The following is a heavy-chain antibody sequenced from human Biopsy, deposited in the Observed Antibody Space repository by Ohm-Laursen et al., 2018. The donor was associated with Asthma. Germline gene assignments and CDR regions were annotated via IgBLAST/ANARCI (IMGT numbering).Heavy chain of an antibody. CDR2: IGSTRLYT. CDR1: GDSINSST. CDR3: ARHLSPGYHHYAMDV. D-gene: IGHD3-16*02. J-gene: IGHJ6*02. V-gene: IGHV3-11*06. Sequence: LSLTCTVSGDSINSSTWWSWIRQAPGKGLEWISYIGSTRLYTNSADSVKGRFSISRDNAKNSLYLHMNSLRVEDTAVYYCARHLSPGYHHYAMDVWGQGTTVTVSS.